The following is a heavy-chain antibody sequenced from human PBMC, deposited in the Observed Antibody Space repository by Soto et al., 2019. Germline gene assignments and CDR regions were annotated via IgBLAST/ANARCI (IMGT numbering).Heavy chain of an antibody. Sequence: QVQLVQSGAEVKKPGSSVKVSCKASGGTFSSYAISWVRQAPGQGLEWMGGIIPIFGTANYAQKFQGRVTITADESTSTAYMELSSLRSEDTAVYYCARAPLIAAAASTRYYYGMDVWGQGPTVTVSS. V-gene: IGHV1-69*01. CDR1: GGTFSSYA. CDR3: ARAPLIAAAASTRYYYGMDV. J-gene: IGHJ6*02. CDR2: IIPIFGTA. D-gene: IGHD6-13*01.